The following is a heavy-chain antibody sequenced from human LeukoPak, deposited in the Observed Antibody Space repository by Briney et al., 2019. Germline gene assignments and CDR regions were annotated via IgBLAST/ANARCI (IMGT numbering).Heavy chain of an antibody. J-gene: IGHJ4*02. D-gene: IGHD2/OR15-2a*01. CDR3: ARDDFLIHMIGDY. V-gene: IGHV3-7*01. CDR2: IKQDGSEK. CDR1: GFTFSSYW. Sequence: GGSLRLSCAASGFTFSSYWMNWVRQAPGKGLEWVANIKQDGSEKYYVDSVQGRFTISRDNAKNSLYLQMNSLRAEDTAVYYCARDDFLIHMIGDYWGQGTLVTVSS.